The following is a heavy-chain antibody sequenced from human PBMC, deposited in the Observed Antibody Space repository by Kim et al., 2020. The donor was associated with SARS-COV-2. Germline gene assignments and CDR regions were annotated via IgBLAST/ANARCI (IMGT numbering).Heavy chain of an antibody. D-gene: IGHD2-15*01. V-gene: IGHV3-48*03. Sequence: GGSLRLSCAASGFTFSSYEMNWVRQAPGRGLEWVSYITISGSMVYYRDSVKGRFTISRDNAKNSLYLQMNSLRAEDTGIYYCARRGYGGNIHDYWGQGT. CDR1: GFTFSSYE. J-gene: IGHJ4*02. CDR2: ITISGSMV. CDR3: ARRGYGGNIHDY.